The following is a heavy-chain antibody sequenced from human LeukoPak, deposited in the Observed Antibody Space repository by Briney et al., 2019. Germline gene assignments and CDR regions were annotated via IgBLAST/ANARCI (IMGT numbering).Heavy chain of an antibody. D-gene: IGHD6-19*01. CDR1: GFTFDDYA. CDR2: ISWNSGSI. J-gene: IGHJ3*01. CDR3: ARDRIPYSSGWLDAFDL. V-gene: IGHV3-9*01. Sequence: PGGSLRLSCAASGFTFDDYAMHWVRQAPGKGLEWVSGISWNSGSIGYADSVKGRFTISRDNSKNTLYLQMNSLRAEDTAVYYCARDRIPYSSGWLDAFDLWGQGTMLTVSS.